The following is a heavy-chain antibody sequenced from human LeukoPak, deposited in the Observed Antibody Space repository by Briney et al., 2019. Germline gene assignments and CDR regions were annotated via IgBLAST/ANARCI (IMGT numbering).Heavy chain of an antibody. J-gene: IGHJ6*03. Sequence: SETLSLTCTVSGGSISSYYWSWVRQPPGEGLEWIGYIYYSGSTNYNPSLKSRVTISVDTSKNQFSLKLSSVTAADTAVYYCARVLQPVVPAAHYYMDVWGKGTTVTVSS. CDR2: IYYSGST. CDR1: GGSISSYY. D-gene: IGHD2-2*01. V-gene: IGHV4-59*01. CDR3: ARVLQPVVPAAHYYMDV.